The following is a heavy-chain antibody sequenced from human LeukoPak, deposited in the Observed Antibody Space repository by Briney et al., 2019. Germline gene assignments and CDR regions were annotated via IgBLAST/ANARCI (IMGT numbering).Heavy chain of an antibody. D-gene: IGHD1-14*01. V-gene: IGHV3-30*02. Sequence: GGSLRLSCAASGFIFSSYGMHWVRQAPGKGLEWVAFIRYDGSKKHYEDSVMGRFTISRDNSKNTLYLQMNSLRTEDTAMYYCASQKEPATSFGYWGQGTLVTVSS. CDR2: IRYDGSKK. CDR1: GFIFSSYG. CDR3: ASQKEPATSFGY. J-gene: IGHJ4*02.